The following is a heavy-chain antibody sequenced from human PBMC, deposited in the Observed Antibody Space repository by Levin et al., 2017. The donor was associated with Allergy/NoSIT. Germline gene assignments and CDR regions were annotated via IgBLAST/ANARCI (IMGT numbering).Heavy chain of an antibody. CDR2: IRSKAYGGTT. D-gene: IGHD2-15*01. V-gene: IGHV3-49*03. CDR1: GFTFGDYA. CDR3: TRTIVVVVAATGDYFDY. Sequence: PGGSLRLSCTASGFTFGDYAMSWFRQAPGKGLEWVGFIRSKAYGGTTEYAASVKCRFTISRDDSKSIAYLQMNSLKTEDTAVYYCTRTIVVVVAATGDYFDYWGQGTLVTVSS. J-gene: IGHJ4*02.